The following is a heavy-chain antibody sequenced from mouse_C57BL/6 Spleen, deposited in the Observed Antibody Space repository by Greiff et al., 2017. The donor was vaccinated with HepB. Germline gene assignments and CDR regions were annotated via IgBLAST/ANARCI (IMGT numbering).Heavy chain of an antibody. CDR2: ISYDGSN. CDR3: ARDDYSNLFAY. Sequence: DVQLQESGPGLVKPSQSLSLTCSVTGYSITSGYYWNWIRQFPGNKLEWMGYISYDGSNNYNPSLKNRISITRDTSKNQFFLKLNSVTTEDTATYYCARDDYSNLFAYWGQGTLVTVSA. J-gene: IGHJ3*01. V-gene: IGHV3-6*01. D-gene: IGHD2-5*01. CDR1: GYSITSGYY.